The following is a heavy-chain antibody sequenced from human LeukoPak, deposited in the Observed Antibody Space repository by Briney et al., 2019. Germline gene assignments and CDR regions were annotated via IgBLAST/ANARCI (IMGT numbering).Heavy chain of an antibody. J-gene: IGHJ4*02. CDR3: ARETDYYDSSGYFDY. D-gene: IGHD3-22*01. V-gene: IGHV4-59*01. CDR2: IYYSGST. Sequence: SETLSLTCTVSGGSISSYYWSWIRQPPGKGLEWIGYIYYSGSTNYNPSLKSRVTISVDTSKNQFSLKLSSVTAADTAVYYCARETDYYDSSGYFDYWGQGTLVTVSS. CDR1: GGSISSYY.